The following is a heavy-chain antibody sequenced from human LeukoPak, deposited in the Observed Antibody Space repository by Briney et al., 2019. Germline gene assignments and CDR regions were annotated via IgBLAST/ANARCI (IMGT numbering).Heavy chain of an antibody. V-gene: IGHV1-69*13. Sequence: RASVKVSCKASGGTFSRYGINWVRQAPGQGLEWMGGIIPIFGAANYAQKFQGRVTITADESTSTAYMELSSLRSEDTAVYYCARDRGDYYGSGSYFDYWGQGTLVTVSS. CDR2: IIPIFGAA. D-gene: IGHD3-10*01. CDR1: GGTFSRYG. CDR3: ARDRGDYYGSGSYFDY. J-gene: IGHJ4*02.